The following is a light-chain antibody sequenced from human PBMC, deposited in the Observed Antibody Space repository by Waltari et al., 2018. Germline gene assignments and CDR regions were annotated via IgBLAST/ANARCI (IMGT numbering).Light chain of an antibody. J-gene: IGKJ1*01. CDR2: KAS. Sequence: DIHMTQSPSTLSASVGDRVTITCRASQSISSWLAWYQQKPGKAPKLLIYKASSLESGVPSRFSGSGSGTEFTLTISSLQPDDFATYYCQQYNSFSAFGQGTKVEIK. V-gene: IGKV1-5*03. CDR1: QSISSW. CDR3: QQYNSFSA.